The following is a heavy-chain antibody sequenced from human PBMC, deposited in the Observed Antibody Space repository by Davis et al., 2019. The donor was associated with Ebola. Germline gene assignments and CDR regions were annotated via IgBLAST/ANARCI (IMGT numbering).Heavy chain of an antibody. CDR2: ISAGGGTT. J-gene: IGHJ4*02. V-gene: IGHV3-23*01. Sequence: PGGSLRLSCAASGFTFDSHAMNWVRQAPGKGLEWVAVISAGGGTTYYADSVRGRFTLSRDNSMNTLHLQMNSLRPEDTALYYCAKERTPYCSSTSCSPFDSWGPETLVTVSS. CDR3: AKERTPYCSSTSCSPFDS. D-gene: IGHD2-2*01. CDR1: GFTFDSHA.